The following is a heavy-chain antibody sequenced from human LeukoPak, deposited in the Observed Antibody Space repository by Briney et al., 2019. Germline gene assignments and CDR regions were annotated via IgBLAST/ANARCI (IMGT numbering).Heavy chain of an antibody. D-gene: IGHD1-26*01. CDR2: ISGSAARV. CDR3: GKDSYVGVNWFDP. Sequence: GGSLRLSCAASGFSFSSNSMSWVRQAPGKGLEWVSAISGSAARVFYSDSVKGRFTISRDNSKNMVYLQMNSLRAEDTAVYYYGKDSYVGVNWFDPRGQGILVTVSS. J-gene: IGHJ5*02. CDR1: GFSFSSNS. V-gene: IGHV3-23*01.